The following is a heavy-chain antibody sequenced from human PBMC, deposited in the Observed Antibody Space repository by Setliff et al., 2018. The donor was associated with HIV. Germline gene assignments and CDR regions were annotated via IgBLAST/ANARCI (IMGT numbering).Heavy chain of an antibody. V-gene: IGHV1-69*13. Sequence: SVKVSCKASGGTFSSYAISWVRQAPGQGLEWMGGIIPIFGTANYAQKFQGRVTITPDESTSTAYMVLSSLRSEDTAAYFCARLGSGWSDSYYYAMDGWGQGTTVTVSS. CDR2: IIPIFGTA. CDR3: ARLGSGWSDSYYYAMDG. CDR1: GGTFSSYA. J-gene: IGHJ6*02. D-gene: IGHD6-19*01.